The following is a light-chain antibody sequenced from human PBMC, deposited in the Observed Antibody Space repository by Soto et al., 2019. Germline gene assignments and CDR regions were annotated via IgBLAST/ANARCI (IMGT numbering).Light chain of an antibody. CDR3: QQYASSPRT. J-gene: IGKJ4*01. Sequence: EIVLTQSPGTLSLSPGERATLSCRPSQSVGRNFLAWYQHKPGQAPRLLIYDSSRRATGIPDRFSGSGSGTDFALTISRLEPEDFVVYYCQQYASSPRTFGGGTKVEIK. CDR2: DSS. CDR1: QSVGRNF. V-gene: IGKV3-20*01.